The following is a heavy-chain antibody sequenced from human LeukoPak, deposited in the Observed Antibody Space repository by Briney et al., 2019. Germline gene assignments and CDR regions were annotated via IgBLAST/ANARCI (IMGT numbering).Heavy chain of an antibody. CDR1: GFTFSSYE. D-gene: IGHD3-10*02. V-gene: IGHV3-48*03. CDR2: ISSSGSTI. Sequence: GGSLRLSCAASGFTFSSYEMNWVRQAQGKGLGWVSYISSSGSTIYYADSVKGRFTISRDNAKNSLYLQMNSLRAEDTAVYYCAELGITMIGGVWGKGTTVTISS. CDR3: AELGITMIGGV. J-gene: IGHJ6*03.